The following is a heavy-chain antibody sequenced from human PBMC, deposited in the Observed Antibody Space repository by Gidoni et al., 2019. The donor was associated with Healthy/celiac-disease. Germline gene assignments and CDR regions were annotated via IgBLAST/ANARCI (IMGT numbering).Heavy chain of an antibody. CDR3: TRRLPTRYYGMDV. CDR1: GFTFSGSA. CDR2: IRSKANSYAT. Sequence: EVQLVESGGGLVQPGGSLKVSCAASGFTFSGSAMYWVRQASGKGLEWFGRIRSKANSYATAYAASVKGRFTISRDDSKNTAYLQMNSLKTEDTAVYYCTRRLPTRYYGMDVWGQGTTVTVSS. D-gene: IGHD4-4*01. J-gene: IGHJ6*02. V-gene: IGHV3-73*01.